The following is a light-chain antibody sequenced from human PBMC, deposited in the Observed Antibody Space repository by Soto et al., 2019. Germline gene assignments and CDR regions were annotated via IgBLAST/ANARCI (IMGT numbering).Light chain of an antibody. CDR3: QQYGTFRT. CDR1: QSVSNY. CDR2: GAS. Sequence: EIVLTQSPGTLSLSPGERATLSCRASQSVSNYLAWYQQKPGQAPRRIIYGASSRATGIPDRFSGSGSGTDFTLTISRLEPEDFAVYYCQQYGTFRTFGQGTKVEIK. J-gene: IGKJ1*01. V-gene: IGKV3-20*01.